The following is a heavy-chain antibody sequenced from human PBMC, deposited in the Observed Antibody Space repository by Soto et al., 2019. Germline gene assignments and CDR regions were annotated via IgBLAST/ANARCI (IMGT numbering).Heavy chain of an antibody. V-gene: IGHV4-59*08. Sequence: SETLSLTCKVSGSPISSNYWSWFRQPPGQGLEWVGYIYYTGTTTYNPSLRSRVAISVDASKSQFSLDLRSVTAADTAVYYCARRYGGNFDYSGQGTLVTVSS. J-gene: IGHJ4*02. CDR2: IYYTGTT. CDR3: ARRYGGNFDY. D-gene: IGHD3-16*01. CDR1: GSPISSNY.